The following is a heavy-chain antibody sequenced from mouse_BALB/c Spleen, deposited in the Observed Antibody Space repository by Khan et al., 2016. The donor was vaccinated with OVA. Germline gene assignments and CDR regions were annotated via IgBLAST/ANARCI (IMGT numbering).Heavy chain of an antibody. Sequence: QVQLQQSGAELARPGASAKMSCKASGYTFTSYTIHWIKVRPGQGLEWIGFINPSNGYTNYNQKFKDKATLTADKSSTTVHMQLSSLTSDDSAVYNCVRDGAYHRNDGWFAYWGQGTLVTVSA. V-gene: IGHV1-4*01. CDR1: GYTFTSYT. CDR2: INPSNGYT. D-gene: IGHD2-14*01. J-gene: IGHJ3*01. CDR3: VRDGAYHRNDGWFAY.